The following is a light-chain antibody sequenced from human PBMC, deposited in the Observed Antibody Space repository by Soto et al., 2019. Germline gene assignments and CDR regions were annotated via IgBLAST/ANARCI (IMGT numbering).Light chain of an antibody. V-gene: IGKV1-39*01. CDR2: AAS. CDR3: QQSYRTPHT. Sequence: DIQMTQSPSSLSASVGDRVTITCRASQGVSAYLLWYQQRQGSAPKLLIYAASNLLSGLPSRFSGSVSGTHFTLTISSLQHEDFATYYCQQSYRTPHTFGQGTKRETK. J-gene: IGKJ2*01. CDR1: QGVSAY.